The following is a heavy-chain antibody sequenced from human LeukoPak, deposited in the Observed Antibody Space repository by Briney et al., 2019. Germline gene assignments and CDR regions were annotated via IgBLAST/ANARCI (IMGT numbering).Heavy chain of an antibody. J-gene: IGHJ4*02. V-gene: IGHV3-30*02. D-gene: IGHD6-13*01. Sequence: AGGSLRLSCAASGFTFSSYGMHWVRQAPGKGLEWVAFIRYDGSNKYYADSVKGRFTISRDNSKNTLYLQMNSLRAEDTAVYYCARMVVVAAADFDYWGQGTLVTVSS. CDR3: ARMVVVAAADFDY. CDR2: IRYDGSNK. CDR1: GFTFSSYG.